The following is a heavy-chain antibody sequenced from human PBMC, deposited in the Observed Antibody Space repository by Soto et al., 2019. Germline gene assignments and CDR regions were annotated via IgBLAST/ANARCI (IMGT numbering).Heavy chain of an antibody. CDR2: IIPIFGTA. J-gene: IGHJ6*02. CDR3: ARGGCTNGVCYIPREYGMDV. CDR1: GGTFSSYA. V-gene: IGHV1-69*06. Sequence: VASVKVSCKASGGTFSSYATSWVRQAPGQGLEWMGGIIPIFGTANYAQKFQGRVTITADKSTSTAYMELSSLRSEDTAVYYCARGGCTNGVCYIPREYGMDVWGQGTTVTVSS. D-gene: IGHD2-8*01.